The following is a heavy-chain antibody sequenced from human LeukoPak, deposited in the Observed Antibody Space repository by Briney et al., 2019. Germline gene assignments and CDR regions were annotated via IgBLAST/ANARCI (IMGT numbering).Heavy chain of an antibody. V-gene: IGHV4-59*01. CDR2: IYYSGST. Sequence: KPSETLSLTCTVSGGSISSYYWSWIRQPPGKGLEWIGYIYYSGSTNYNPSLKSRVTISVDTSKNQFSLKLSSVTAADTAVYYCARAGGIAAAGIYYYYYMDVWGKGTTVTVSS. D-gene: IGHD6-13*01. CDR1: GGSISSYY. J-gene: IGHJ6*03. CDR3: ARAGGIAAAGIYYYYYMDV.